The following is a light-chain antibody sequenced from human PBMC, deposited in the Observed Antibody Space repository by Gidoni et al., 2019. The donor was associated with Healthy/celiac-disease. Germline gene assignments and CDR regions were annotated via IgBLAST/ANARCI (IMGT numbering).Light chain of an antibody. J-gene: IGKJ3*01. CDR3: QQYNGAWVT. CDR1: QSISSW. CDR2: KAS. Sequence: DIQMTQSPSTLSASVGDRVTITCRASQSISSWLAWYQQKPGKAPTLLIYKASSLESGVPSRFSGSGSGTEVTLTISSLQPDDFATYYGQQYNGAWVTCGPXTKVDIK. V-gene: IGKV1-5*03.